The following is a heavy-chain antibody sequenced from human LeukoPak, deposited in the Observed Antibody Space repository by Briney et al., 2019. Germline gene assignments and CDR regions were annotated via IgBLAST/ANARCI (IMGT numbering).Heavy chain of an antibody. Sequence: GGSLRLSCAASGFTFNSYSMNWVRQAPGKGLEWVSYISSSSSTIYYADSVKGRFTISRDNAKNSLYLQMNSLRAEDTAVYYCPRDRSITNFGVVRRNKVGTLDVWGKGTTVTVSS. CDR1: GFTFNSYS. D-gene: IGHD3-3*01. CDR2: ISSSSSTI. CDR3: PRDRSITNFGVVRRNKVGTLDV. J-gene: IGHJ6*04. V-gene: IGHV3-48*01.